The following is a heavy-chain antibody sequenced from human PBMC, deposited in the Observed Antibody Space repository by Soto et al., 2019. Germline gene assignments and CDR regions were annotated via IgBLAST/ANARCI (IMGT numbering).Heavy chain of an antibody. CDR1: GDSFTSYW. Sequence: XDSLKVSCKCSGDSFTSYWIGLVLQMPGKGLEWMGIIYPGDSDTRYSPSFQGQVTISADKSISTAYLQWSSLKASDTAMYYCARHGSSYGMDVWGQGTTVTVSS. J-gene: IGHJ6*02. D-gene: IGHD5-12*01. V-gene: IGHV5-51*01. CDR2: IYPGDSDT. CDR3: ARHGSSYGMDV.